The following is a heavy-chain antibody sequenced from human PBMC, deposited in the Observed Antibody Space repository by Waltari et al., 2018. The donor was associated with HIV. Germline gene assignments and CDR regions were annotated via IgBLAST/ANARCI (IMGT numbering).Heavy chain of an antibody. Sequence: EVQLVESGGGLVQPGGSLRLSCAASGFTVSSNYMSWVRQAPGKGLEWVSVSSSGGSTYDADSVKGRFTISRDNSKNTLYLQMNSLRAEDTAVYYCARFLTTVVTRGWFDPWGQGTLVTVSS. D-gene: IGHD4-17*01. J-gene: IGHJ5*02. V-gene: IGHV3-66*02. CDR3: ARFLTTVVTRGWFDP. CDR2: SSSGGST. CDR1: GFTVSSNY.